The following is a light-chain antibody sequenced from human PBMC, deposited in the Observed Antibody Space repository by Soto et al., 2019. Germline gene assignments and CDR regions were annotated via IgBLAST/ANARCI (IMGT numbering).Light chain of an antibody. CDR1: QSVNTY. CDR2: DAS. Sequence: EIVLTQSPATLSLSPGERATLSCRASQSVNTYLAWYQQKLGQAPRLVIYDASKRATGIPARFSGSESGTDFTLTISSLEPADFAVYYCQQRSSWAGTFGQGTNLEIK. J-gene: IGKJ2*01. V-gene: IGKV3-11*01. CDR3: QQRSSWAGT.